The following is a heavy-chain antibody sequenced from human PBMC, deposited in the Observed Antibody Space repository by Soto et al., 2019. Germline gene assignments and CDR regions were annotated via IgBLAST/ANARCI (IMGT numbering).Heavy chain of an antibody. CDR2: IIPIFGTA. D-gene: IGHD4-17*01. CDR3: ARARDGRGKGLRWTGYYFDY. V-gene: IGHV1-69*01. J-gene: IGHJ4*02. Sequence: QVQLVQSGAEVKKPGSSVKVSCKASGGTFSSYAISWVRQAPGQGLEWMGGIIPIFGTANYAQKFQGRVTLTADESTSTAYMGLRRLRSEDTAVYYCARARDGRGKGLRWTGYYFDYWGQGTLVTVSS. CDR1: GGTFSSYA.